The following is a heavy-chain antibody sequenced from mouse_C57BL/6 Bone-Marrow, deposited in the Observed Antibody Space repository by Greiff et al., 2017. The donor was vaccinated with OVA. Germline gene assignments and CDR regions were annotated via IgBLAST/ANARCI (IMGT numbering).Heavy chain of an antibody. CDR3: ARDLVTTFAY. CDR1: GFTFSSYA. V-gene: IGHV5-4*01. J-gene: IGHJ3*01. D-gene: IGHD2-5*01. Sequence: DVKLQESGGGLVKPGGSLKLSCAASGFTFSSYAMSWVRQTPEKRLEWVATISDGGSYTYYPDNVKGRFTISRDNAKNNLYLQMSHLKSEDTAMYYCARDLVTTFAYWGQGTLVTVSA. CDR2: ISDGGSYT.